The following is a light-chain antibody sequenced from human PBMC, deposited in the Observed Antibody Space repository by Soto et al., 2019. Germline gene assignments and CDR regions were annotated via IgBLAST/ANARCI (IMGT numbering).Light chain of an antibody. Sequence: QSALTQPASVSGSPGQSITISCTGTSSDVGGYSYVSWYQQHPGKAPKLMIYEVSDRPSGDSTRFSGSKSGNTASLTISGLQAEDEADYYCSSYTTTNTHVFGTGTKVTVL. CDR2: EVS. J-gene: IGLJ1*01. V-gene: IGLV2-14*01. CDR3: SSYTTTNTHV. CDR1: SSDVGGYSY.